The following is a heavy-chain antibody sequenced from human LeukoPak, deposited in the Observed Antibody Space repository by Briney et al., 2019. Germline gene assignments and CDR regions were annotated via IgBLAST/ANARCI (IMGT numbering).Heavy chain of an antibody. J-gene: IGHJ4*02. V-gene: IGHV3-21*01. CDR3: ARDHFYVWGSYRYIFDF. CDR2: ISSSTSYI. Sequence: PGGSLRLSCAASGFIFSTYSMNWVRQAPGKGLEWVSSISSSTSYIYYADSVKGRFTISRDNTKNSLYLQMNSLRAEDTAVYYCARDHFYVWGSYRYIFDFWGQGTLVTVSS. D-gene: IGHD3-16*02. CDR1: GFIFSTYS.